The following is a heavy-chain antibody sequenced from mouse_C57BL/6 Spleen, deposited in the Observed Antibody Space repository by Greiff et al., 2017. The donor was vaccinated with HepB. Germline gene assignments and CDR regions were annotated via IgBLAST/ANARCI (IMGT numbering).Heavy chain of an antibody. CDR2: ISSGGDYI. J-gene: IGHJ3*01. D-gene: IGHD2-3*01. V-gene: IGHV5-9-1*02. CDR3: TRESDGVSWFAY. CDR1: GFTFSSYA. Sequence: EVKLVESGEGLVKPGGSLKLSCAASGFTFSSYAMSWVRQTPEKRLEWVAYISSGGDYIYYADTVKGRFTISRDNARNTLYLQMSSLKSEDTAMYYCTRESDGVSWFAYWGQGTLVTVSA.